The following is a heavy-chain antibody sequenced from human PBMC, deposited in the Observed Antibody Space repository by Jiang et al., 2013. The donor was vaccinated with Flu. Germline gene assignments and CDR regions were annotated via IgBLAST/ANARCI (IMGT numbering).Heavy chain of an antibody. V-gene: IGHV1-69*01. CDR1: GGTFSSYA. Sequence: SGAEVKKPGSSVKVSCKASGGTFSSYAISWVRQAPGQGLEWMGGIIPIFGTANYAQKFQGRVTITADESTSTAYMELSSLRSEDTAVYYCARYDYDSSGYFYDAFDIWGQGTMVTVSS. D-gene: IGHD3-22*01. CDR3: ARYDYDSSGYFYDAFDI. CDR2: IIPIFGTA. J-gene: IGHJ3*02.